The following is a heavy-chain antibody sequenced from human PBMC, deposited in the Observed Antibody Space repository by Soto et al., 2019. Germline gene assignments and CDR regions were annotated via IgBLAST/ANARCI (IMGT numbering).Heavy chain of an antibody. V-gene: IGHV5-51*01. Sequence: PGESLKISCKGSGYSFTTYWIGWVRQMPGKGLEWMGIIYPGDSDTKYSPSFRGQVTMSADKSISTAYLQWNSLKASDTAMYYCAKQNGPNAVSPYFDFWGQGTLVTVSS. CDR2: IYPGDSDT. CDR1: GYSFTTYW. D-gene: IGHD1-1*01. J-gene: IGHJ4*02. CDR3: AKQNGPNAVSPYFDF.